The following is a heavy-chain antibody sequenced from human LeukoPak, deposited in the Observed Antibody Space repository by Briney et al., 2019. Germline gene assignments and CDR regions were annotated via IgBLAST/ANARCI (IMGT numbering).Heavy chain of an antibody. D-gene: IGHD2-2*01. CDR1: GFTFSSYA. CDR3: AKGRYCSSTSCYSDY. J-gene: IGHJ4*02. V-gene: IGHV3-23*01. Sequence: GGSLRLSCAASGFTFSSYAMSWVRQAPGKGLEWVSAISGSGGSTYYADSVKGRFTISRDNSKNTLYLQMNSLRAEDTAVYYCAKGRYCSSTSCYSDYWGQGTLVTVSS. CDR2: ISGSGGST.